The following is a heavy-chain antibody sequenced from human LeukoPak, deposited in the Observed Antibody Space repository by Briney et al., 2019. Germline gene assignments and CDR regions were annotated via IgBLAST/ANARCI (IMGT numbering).Heavy chain of an antibody. Sequence: SVKVSCKASGGTFSSYAISWVRQAPGQGLEWMGWIIPIFGTANYAQKFQGRVTITADESTSTAYMELSSLRSEDTAVYYCARDLSYGGKGASGDYWGQGTLVTVSS. J-gene: IGHJ4*02. D-gene: IGHD4-23*01. CDR1: GGTFSSYA. CDR2: IIPIFGTA. V-gene: IGHV1-69*01. CDR3: ARDLSYGGKGASGDY.